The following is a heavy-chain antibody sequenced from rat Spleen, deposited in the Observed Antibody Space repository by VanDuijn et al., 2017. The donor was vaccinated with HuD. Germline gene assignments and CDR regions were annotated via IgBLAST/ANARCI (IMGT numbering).Heavy chain of an antibody. CDR2: IIYNGSGT. Sequence: EVQLVESGGGLVQPGRSMKLSCAASGFTFSNYYMAWVRQAPTKGLEWVAIIIYNGSGTYYRDSVKGRFTISRDNEKSTLYLQMSSLRSEDTATYYCTRRGHTMGLTSRYFDYWGQGVMVTVSS. CDR1: GFTFSNYY. J-gene: IGHJ2*01. CDR3: TRRGHTMGLTSRYFDY. V-gene: IGHV5-22*01. D-gene: IGHD1-9*01.